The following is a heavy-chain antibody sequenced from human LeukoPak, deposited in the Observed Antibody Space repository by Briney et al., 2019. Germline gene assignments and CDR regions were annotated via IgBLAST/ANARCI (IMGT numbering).Heavy chain of an antibody. CDR1: GFTFISYA. V-gene: IGHV3-30*02. J-gene: IGHJ4*02. CDR3: AKDQTSSYCPDY. CDR2: IQYDGSSE. Sequence: PGGSLRLSCAASGFTFISYAMHWVRQAPGKGLEWVSVIQYDGSSEFYAASVRGRFTISRDNSKNTLFLQMNTLTTEDTAVYYCAKDQTSSYCPDYWGQGTLVTVSS. D-gene: IGHD3-10*01.